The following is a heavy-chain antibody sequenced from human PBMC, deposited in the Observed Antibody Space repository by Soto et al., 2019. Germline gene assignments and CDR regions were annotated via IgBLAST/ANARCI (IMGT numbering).Heavy chain of an antibody. CDR3: ARGFEDYYGMDV. J-gene: IGHJ6*02. CDR1: GGTFSSYA. D-gene: IGHD3-16*01. CDR2: IIPIFGTA. V-gene: IGHV1-69*13. Sequence: ASVKVSCKASGGTFSSYAISWVRQAPGQGLEWMGGIIPIFGTANYAQKFQGRVTITADESTSTAYMELRSLRSDDTAVYYCARGFEDYYGMDVWGQGTTVTVSS.